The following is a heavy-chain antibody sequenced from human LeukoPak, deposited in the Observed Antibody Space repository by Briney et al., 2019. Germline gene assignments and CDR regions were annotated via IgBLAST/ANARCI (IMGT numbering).Heavy chain of an antibody. Sequence: SETLSLTCAVSGYSISSGYYWGWIRQPPGKGLEWIGSIYHSGSTYYNPSLKSRVTISVDTSKNQLSLKLSSVTAADTAVYYCASYKSRSWDAFDIWGQGTMVTVSS. V-gene: IGHV4-38-2*01. CDR2: IYHSGST. D-gene: IGHD5-24*01. CDR1: GYSISSGYY. J-gene: IGHJ3*02. CDR3: ASYKSRSWDAFDI.